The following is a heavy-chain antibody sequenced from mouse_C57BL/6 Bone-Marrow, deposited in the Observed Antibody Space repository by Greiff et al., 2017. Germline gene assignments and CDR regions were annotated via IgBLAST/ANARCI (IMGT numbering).Heavy chain of an antibody. Sequence: EVQGVESGGDLVKPGGSLKLSCAASGFTFSSYGMSWVRQTPDKRLEWVATISSGGSYTYYPDSVKGRFTISRDNANNTLYLQMSSLKSEDTAMYYCATLRWAYWGQGTLVTVSA. CDR3: ATLRWAY. J-gene: IGHJ3*01. CDR2: ISSGGSYT. V-gene: IGHV5-6*01. D-gene: IGHD1-1*01. CDR1: GFTFSSYG.